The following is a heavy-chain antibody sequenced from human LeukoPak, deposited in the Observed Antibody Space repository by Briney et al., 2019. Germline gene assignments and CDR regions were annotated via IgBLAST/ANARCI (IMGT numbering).Heavy chain of an antibody. CDR2: INPNTGDT. J-gene: IGHJ4*02. V-gene: IGHV1-2*02. Sequence: GASVTVSCKASGYTFTGYYMHWVRQAPGQGLEWMGWINPNTGDTNYAQKFQGRVTMTRDTSINTAYMELSRLRSDDTAVYFCTLFGGVIVRGVGFDYWGQGTLVTVSS. D-gene: IGHD3-16*02. CDR1: GYTFTGYY. CDR3: TLFGGVIVRGVGFDY.